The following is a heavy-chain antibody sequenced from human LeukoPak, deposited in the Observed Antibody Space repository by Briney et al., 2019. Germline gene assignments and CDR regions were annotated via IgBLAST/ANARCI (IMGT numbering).Heavy chain of an antibody. CDR3: ARDLGVETYYFDY. V-gene: IGHV3-30-3*01. CDR1: GFTFSSYA. J-gene: IGHJ4*02. CDR2: ISYDGSNK. Sequence: GGSLRLSCAASGFTFSSYAMHWVRQAPGKGLEWVAVISYDGSNKYYADSVKGRFTISRDNSKNTLYLQMNSLRAEDTAVYYCARDLGVETYYFDYWGQGTLVTVSS. D-gene: IGHD2-21*02.